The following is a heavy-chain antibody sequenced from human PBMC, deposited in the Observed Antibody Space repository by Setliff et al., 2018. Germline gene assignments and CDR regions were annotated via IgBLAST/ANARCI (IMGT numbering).Heavy chain of an antibody. J-gene: IGHJ6*02. D-gene: IGHD3-10*01. Sequence: ESLKISCKGSGYSFTSYWIGWVRQMPGKGLEWMGIIYPGDSDTRYSPSFQGQVTISADKSISTAYLQWSSLKASDTAMYYCARQTYGSGSYNYYYGMDVWGQGTTVTVSS. CDR1: GYSFTSYW. CDR2: IYPGDSDT. V-gene: IGHV5-51*01. CDR3: ARQTYGSGSYNYYYGMDV.